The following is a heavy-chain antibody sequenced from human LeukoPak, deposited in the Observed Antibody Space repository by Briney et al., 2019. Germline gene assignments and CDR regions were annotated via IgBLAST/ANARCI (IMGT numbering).Heavy chain of an antibody. J-gene: IGHJ4*02. CDR3: ASFQRGWQYFDY. CDR1: GFTVSSNY. Sequence: GGSLRLSCAASGFTVSSNYMSWVRQAPGKGLEWVSVIYSGGSTYYADSVKGRFTISRDNSKNTLYLQMNSLRAEDTAVYYCASFQRGWQYFDYWGQGTLVTVSS. V-gene: IGHV3-66*01. D-gene: IGHD6-19*01. CDR2: IYSGGST.